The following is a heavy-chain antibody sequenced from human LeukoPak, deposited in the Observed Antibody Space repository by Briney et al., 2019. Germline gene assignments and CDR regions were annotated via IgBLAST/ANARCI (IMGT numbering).Heavy chain of an antibody. V-gene: IGHV4-59*01. Sequence: SETLSLTCTVSGGSISSYYWSWIRQPPGKGLEWIGYIYYSGSTNYNPSLKSRVTISVDTSKNQFSLKLSSVTAADTAVYYCARGHSSGWYQSRNNWFDPWGQGTLVTVSS. CDR2: IYYSGST. CDR3: ARGHSSGWYQSRNNWFDP. J-gene: IGHJ5*02. CDR1: GGSISSYY. D-gene: IGHD6-19*01.